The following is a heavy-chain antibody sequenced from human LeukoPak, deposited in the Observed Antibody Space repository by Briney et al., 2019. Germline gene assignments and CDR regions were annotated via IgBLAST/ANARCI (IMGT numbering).Heavy chain of an antibody. CDR1: GFTFSSYA. J-gene: IGHJ4*02. CDR2: ISGSGGST. D-gene: IGHD3-3*01. CDR3: AKSGVRFLEPDY. V-gene: IGHV3-23*01. Sequence: GGSLRLSCAASGFTFSSYAMSWVRQVPGKGLEWVSAISGSGGSTYYADSVKGRFTISRDNSKNTLYLQMNSLRAEDTAVYYCAKSGVRFLEPDYWGQRTLVTVSS.